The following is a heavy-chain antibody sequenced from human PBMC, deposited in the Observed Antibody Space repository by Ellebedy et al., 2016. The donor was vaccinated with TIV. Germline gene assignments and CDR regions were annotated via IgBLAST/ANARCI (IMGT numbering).Heavy chain of an antibody. CDR3: ARGAGITMFRGVINY. J-gene: IGHJ4*02. D-gene: IGHD3-10*01. CDR1: GFTFSSYA. Sequence: GESLKISCAASGFTFSSYAMHWVRQAPGKGLEWVAVISYDGSNKYYADSVKGRFTISSDNSKNTLFLQMNSLGAEDTAVYYCARGAGITMFRGVINYWGQGTLVTVSS. CDR2: ISYDGSNK. V-gene: IGHV3-30-3*01.